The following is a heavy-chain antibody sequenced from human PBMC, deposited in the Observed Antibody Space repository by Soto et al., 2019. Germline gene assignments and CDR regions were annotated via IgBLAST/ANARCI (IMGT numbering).Heavy chain of an antibody. CDR1: GFSLSTSGVG. CDR2: IYWNGDE. CDR3: AHRDGYNYVLFY. V-gene: IGHV2-5*01. D-gene: IGHD5-12*01. Sequence: SGPTLVNPKQTLTLTCTFSGFSLSTSGVGVGWIRQPPGKALEWLAFIYWNGDERYSPSLKNRLTITKDTSKNQVVLTMTNVDPVDTATYYCAHRDGYNYVLFYWGQGTLVTVSS. J-gene: IGHJ4*02.